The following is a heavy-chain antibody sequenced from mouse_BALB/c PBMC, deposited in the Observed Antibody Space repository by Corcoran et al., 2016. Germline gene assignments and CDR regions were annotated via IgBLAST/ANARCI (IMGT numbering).Heavy chain of an antibody. D-gene: IGHD4-1*01. CDR2: INTYTGEP. J-gene: IGHJ4*01. CDR3: ARSANWDAMDY. CDR1: GYTFTNYG. V-gene: IGHV9-3-1*01. Sequence: QIQLVQSGPELKKPGETVKISCKASGYTFTNYGMNWVKQAPGKGLKWMGWINTYTGEPTYADDFKGRFAFSLETSARTAYLQINNLKNEDTATYFCARSANWDAMDYWGQGTSVTVSS.